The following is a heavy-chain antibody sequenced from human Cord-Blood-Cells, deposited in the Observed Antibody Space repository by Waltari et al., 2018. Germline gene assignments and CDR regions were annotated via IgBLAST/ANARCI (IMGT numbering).Heavy chain of an antibody. J-gene: IGHJ4*02. Sequence: QVQLVESGGGVVQPGRSLRLSCAASGFTFSSYAMHWVRQAPGKGREWGAVISYDGSNKYYADSVKGRFTISRDNSKNTLYLQMNSLRAEDTAVYYCARDGMVRGVKGIDYWGQGTLVTVSS. D-gene: IGHD3-10*01. CDR3: ARDGMVRGVKGIDY. CDR2: ISYDGSNK. CDR1: GFTFSSYA. V-gene: IGHV3-30*04.